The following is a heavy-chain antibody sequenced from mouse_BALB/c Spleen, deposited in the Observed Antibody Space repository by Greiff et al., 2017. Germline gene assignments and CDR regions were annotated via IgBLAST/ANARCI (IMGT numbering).Heavy chain of an antibody. D-gene: IGHD2-1*01. CDR2: ISTYYGNT. Sequence: QVQLKQSGPELVRPGVSVKISCKGSSYTFTDYAMHWVKQSHAKSLEWIGVISTYYGNTNYNQKFKGKATMTVDKSSSTAYMELARLTSEDSAVYYCAREGVYYGNYYYFDYWGQGTTLTVSS. V-gene: IGHV1-67*01. J-gene: IGHJ2*01. CDR1: SYTFTDYA. CDR3: AREGVYYGNYYYFDY.